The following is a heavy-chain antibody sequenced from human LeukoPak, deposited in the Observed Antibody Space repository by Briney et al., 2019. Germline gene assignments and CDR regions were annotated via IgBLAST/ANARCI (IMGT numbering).Heavy chain of an antibody. D-gene: IGHD2-21*01. CDR3: ARGGGDPDCFDY. CDR2: INHSGST. J-gene: IGHJ4*02. Sequence: PSETLSLTCTVSGGSISSSSYYWGWIRQPPGKGLEWIGEINHSGSTNYNPSLKSRVTISVDTSKNQFSLKLSSVTAADTAVYYCARGGGDPDCFDYWGQGTLVTVSS. CDR1: GGSISSSSYY. V-gene: IGHV4-39*07.